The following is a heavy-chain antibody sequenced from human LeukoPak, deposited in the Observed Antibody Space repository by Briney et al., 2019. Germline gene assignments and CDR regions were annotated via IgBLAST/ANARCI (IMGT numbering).Heavy chain of an antibody. Sequence: GGSLRLSCAASGFTFSSYWMSWVRQAPGKGLEWVANIKQDGSEKYYVDSVKGRFTISRDNAKNSLYLQMNSLRAEDAAVYYCARASYGWYGRGFDYWGQGTLVTVSS. CDR2: IKQDGSEK. V-gene: IGHV3-7*01. D-gene: IGHD6-19*01. J-gene: IGHJ4*02. CDR1: GFTFSSYW. CDR3: ARASYGWYGRGFDY.